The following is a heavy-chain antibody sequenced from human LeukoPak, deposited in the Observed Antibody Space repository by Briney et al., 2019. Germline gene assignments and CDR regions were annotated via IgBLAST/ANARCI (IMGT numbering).Heavy chain of an antibody. D-gene: IGHD3-16*01. CDR2: IDYSRST. Sequence: SETLSLTCAVSGGSSSSSSYYWAWIRQPPGKGLEWIGTIDYSRSTYYNPSLKSRVTISGDTSKNQFSLSLNSVTAADTAVYYCARDLGTPRLLRDWGQGTLVTVSS. V-gene: IGHV4-39*07. CDR1: GGSSSSSSYY. J-gene: IGHJ4*02. CDR3: ARDLGTPRLLRD.